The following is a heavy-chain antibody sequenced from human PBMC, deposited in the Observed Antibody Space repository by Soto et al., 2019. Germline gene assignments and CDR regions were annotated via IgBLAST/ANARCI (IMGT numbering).Heavy chain of an antibody. CDR3: ARVPGQTYYDFWSGYYPNKYYYYYYMDV. J-gene: IGHJ6*03. CDR2: IYYSGST. Sequence: SETLSLTCTVSGGSISSYYWSWLRQPPGKGLEWIGYIYYSGSTNYNPSLKSRVTISVDTSKNQFPLKLSSVTAADTAVYYCARVPGQTYYDFWSGYYPNKYYYYYYMDVWGKGTTVTVSS. CDR1: GGSISSYY. V-gene: IGHV4-59*01. D-gene: IGHD3-3*01.